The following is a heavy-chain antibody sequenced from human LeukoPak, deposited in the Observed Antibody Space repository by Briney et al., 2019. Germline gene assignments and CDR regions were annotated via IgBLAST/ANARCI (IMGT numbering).Heavy chain of an antibody. CDR3: AKKFPGSVVAGPDY. J-gene: IGHJ4*02. D-gene: IGHD6-19*01. Sequence: GGSLRLSCAASGFTFTNYDIHWVRQAPGKGLEWVALISYDGSNKYYADSVKGRFTVSRDNSKYTLFLQMNSLRTEDTAVYYCAKKFPGSVVAGPDYWGQGTLVTVSS. CDR2: ISYDGSNK. V-gene: IGHV3-30*18. CDR1: GFTFTNYD.